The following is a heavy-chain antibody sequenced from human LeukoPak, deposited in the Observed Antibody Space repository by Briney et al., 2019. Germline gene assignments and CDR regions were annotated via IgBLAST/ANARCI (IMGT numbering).Heavy chain of an antibody. J-gene: IGHJ6*03. D-gene: IGHD6-13*01. CDR3: ARGLAAANGRYYYYYMDV. V-gene: IGHV4-39*07. CDR2: IYYSGST. CDR1: GGSISSSSYY. Sequence: SETLSLTCTVSGGSISSSSYYWGWIRQPPGKGLEWIGSIYYSGSTYYNPSLKSRVTISVDTSKNQFSLKLSSVTAADTAVYYCARGLAAANGRYYYYYMDVWGKGTTVTVSS.